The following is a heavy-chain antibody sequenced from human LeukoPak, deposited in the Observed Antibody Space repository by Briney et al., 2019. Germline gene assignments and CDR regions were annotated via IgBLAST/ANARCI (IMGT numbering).Heavy chain of an antibody. Sequence: SETLSLTCTVSGGSISSGGYYWSWIRQHPGKGLEWIGYIYYSGSTCYNPSLKSRVTISVDTSKNQFSLKLSSVTAADTAVYYCARDRSWVRGAKSWVWFDPWGQGTLVTVSS. V-gene: IGHV4-31*03. CDR1: GGSISSGGYY. CDR3: ARDRSWVRGAKSWVWFDP. CDR2: IYYSGST. D-gene: IGHD3-10*01. J-gene: IGHJ5*02.